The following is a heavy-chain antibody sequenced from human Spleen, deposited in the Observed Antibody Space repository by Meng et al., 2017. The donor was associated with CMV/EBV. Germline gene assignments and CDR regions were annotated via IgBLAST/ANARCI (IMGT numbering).Heavy chain of an antibody. Sequence: ESLKISCSVSGASVNTENYYWSWIRQPPGKGLEFIGYVYYSGATNYNPFFKSRVTISVDTSKNQFSLRLTSVTAADTAVYYCTRGNTALWDSDSWGHGTLVTVSS. J-gene: IGHJ5*01. D-gene: IGHD3-16*01. V-gene: IGHV4-61*01. CDR2: VYYSGAT. CDR1: GASVNTENYY. CDR3: TRGNTALWDSDS.